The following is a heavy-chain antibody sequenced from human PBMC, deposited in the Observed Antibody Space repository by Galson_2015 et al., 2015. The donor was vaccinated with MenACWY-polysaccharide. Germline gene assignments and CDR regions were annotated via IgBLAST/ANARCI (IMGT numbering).Heavy chain of an antibody. CDR1: GFTFGDYA. V-gene: IGHV3-9*01. Sequence: SLRLSCAASGFTFGDYAMHWVRQAPGKGLEWVSGIRWNSGSIDYADSVEGRFSISRDNTKNSLYLQMNSLRAEDTALYYCARNAMDCKTDYHYRDLPGKCTTVTGPS. CDR3: ARNAMDCKTDYHYRDL. CDR2: IRWNSGSI. D-gene: IGHD3/OR15-3a*01. J-gene: IGHJ6*03.